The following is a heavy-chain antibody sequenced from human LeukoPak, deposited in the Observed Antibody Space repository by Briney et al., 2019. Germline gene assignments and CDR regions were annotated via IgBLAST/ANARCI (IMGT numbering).Heavy chain of an antibody. D-gene: IGHD6-19*01. CDR1: GGSISSYY. J-gene: IGHJ4*02. Sequence: SETLSLTCTVSGGSISSYYWSWIRQPPGKGLEWIGYIYYSGSTNYNPSLKSRVTILVDTSKNQFSLKLSSVTAADTAVYYCARGLGRLADIDYWGQGTLVTVSS. CDR2: IYYSGST. V-gene: IGHV4-59*01. CDR3: ARGLGRLADIDY.